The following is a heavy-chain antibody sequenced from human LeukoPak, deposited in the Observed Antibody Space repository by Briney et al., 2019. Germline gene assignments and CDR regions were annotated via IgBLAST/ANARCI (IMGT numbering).Heavy chain of an antibody. J-gene: IGHJ4*02. Sequence: PGGSLRLSCAASGFTFSSYGMHWVRQAPGKGLEWVGRIKSKTHGGTVDYAAPVKGRFTISRDDSKNTLFLQMNSLKTEDTAVYYCTTVYDILTGFYGDGGLNYWGQGTLVTVSS. CDR2: IKSKTHGGTV. CDR3: TTVYDILTGFYGDGGLNY. D-gene: IGHD3-9*01. CDR1: GFTFSSYG. V-gene: IGHV3-15*01.